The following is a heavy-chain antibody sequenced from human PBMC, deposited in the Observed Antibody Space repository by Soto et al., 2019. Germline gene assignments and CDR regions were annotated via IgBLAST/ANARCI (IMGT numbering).Heavy chain of an antibody. CDR3: ARENPLSMIAAAGGADY. D-gene: IGHD6-13*01. J-gene: IGHJ4*02. CDR2: ISSSSSYI. CDR1: GFTFSSYS. V-gene: IGHV3-21*01. Sequence: EVQLVESGGGLVKPGGSLRLSCAASGFTFSSYSMNWVRQAPGKGLEWVSSISSSSSYIYYADSVKGRFTISRDNAKNSLYLQMNSVRAEDTAVYYCARENPLSMIAAAGGADYWGQGTLVTVSS.